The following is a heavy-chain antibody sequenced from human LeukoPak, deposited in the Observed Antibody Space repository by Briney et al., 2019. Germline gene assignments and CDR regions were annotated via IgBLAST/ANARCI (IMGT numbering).Heavy chain of an antibody. V-gene: IGHV3-30*03. CDR3: ARVNGMIRGVNDY. Sequence: GGSLRLSCAASGFTFSSYGMHWVRQAPGKGLEWVAVISYDGSNKYYADSVKGRFTISRDNSKNTLYLQMNSLRAEDTAVYYCARVNGMIRGVNDYWGQGALVTVSS. CDR1: GFTFSSYG. D-gene: IGHD3-10*01. CDR2: ISYDGSNK. J-gene: IGHJ4*02.